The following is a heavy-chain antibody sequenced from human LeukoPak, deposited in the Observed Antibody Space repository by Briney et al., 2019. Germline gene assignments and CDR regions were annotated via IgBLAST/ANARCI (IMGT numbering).Heavy chain of an antibody. D-gene: IGHD6-13*01. J-gene: IGHJ6*03. CDR1: GFTVSSNY. CDR3: ARNPIAAAVMYYMDV. CDR2: IYSGGST. V-gene: IGHV3-66*02. Sequence: GGSLRLSCAASGFTVSSNYMSWVRQAPGKGLEWVSVIYSGGSTYYADSVKGRFTISRDNSKNTLYLQMNSLRAEDTAVYYGARNPIAAAVMYYMDVWGKGTTVTVSS.